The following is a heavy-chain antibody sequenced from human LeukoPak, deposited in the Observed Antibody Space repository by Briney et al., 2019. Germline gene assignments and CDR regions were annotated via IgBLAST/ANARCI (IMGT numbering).Heavy chain of an antibody. Sequence: SETLSLTCTVSGGSISSRSYYWGWIRQPPGKGLEWIGYIYYSGSTNYNPSLKSRVTISVDTSKNQFSLKLSSVTAADTAVYYCARLNYYGSGSYVYWGQGTLVTVSS. CDR3: ARLNYYGSGSYVY. J-gene: IGHJ4*02. D-gene: IGHD3-10*01. CDR1: GGSISSRSYY. V-gene: IGHV4-61*05. CDR2: IYYSGST.